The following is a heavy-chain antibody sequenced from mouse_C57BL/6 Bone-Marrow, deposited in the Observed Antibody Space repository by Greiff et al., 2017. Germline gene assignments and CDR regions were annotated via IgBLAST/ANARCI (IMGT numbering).Heavy chain of an antibody. D-gene: IGHD1-1*01. CDR3: AREGVVGYDMDD. J-gene: IGHJ4*01. CDR2: INPGRGGT. V-gene: IGHV1-54*01. CDR1: GYAFTNYL. Sequence: QVQLQQSGAELVRPGTSVKVSCKASGYAFTNYLIEWVKQRPGQGLEWIGVINPGRGGTNYNEKFKGKATLTADKSSSTADMQLSSLTSEDAAVYYCAREGVVGYDMDDWGQGTSVTVSS.